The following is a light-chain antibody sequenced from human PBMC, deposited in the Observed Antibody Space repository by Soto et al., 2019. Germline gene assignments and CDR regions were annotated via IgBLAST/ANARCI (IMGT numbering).Light chain of an antibody. Sequence: EIVLPQSPATLSSFPGDRVTLSCRASQAVNTRLAWYQHRPGQAPRLLIYLSSNRAAGVPARFSGSGSGTDFTLTISDVEPEDFAVYYGHQRQIWPRTFGKGTTVDI. J-gene: IGKJ1*01. CDR2: LSS. V-gene: IGKV3-11*01. CDR1: QAVNTR. CDR3: HQRQIWPRT.